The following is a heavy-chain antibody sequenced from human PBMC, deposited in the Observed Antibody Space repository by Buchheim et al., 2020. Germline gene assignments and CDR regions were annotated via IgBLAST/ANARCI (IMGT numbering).Heavy chain of an antibody. Sequence: EVQLVESGGGLVQPGGSLRLSCAASGFTVSSNYMSWVRQAPGKGLEWVSVIYSGGSTYYADSVKGRFTISRDNSKNTLYLQMNSLRAEDTAVYYWARVVWIQLGGGFDPWGQGTL. CDR3: ARVVWIQLGGGFDP. CDR1: GFTVSSNY. J-gene: IGHJ5*02. D-gene: IGHD5-18*01. V-gene: IGHV3-66*01. CDR2: IYSGGST.